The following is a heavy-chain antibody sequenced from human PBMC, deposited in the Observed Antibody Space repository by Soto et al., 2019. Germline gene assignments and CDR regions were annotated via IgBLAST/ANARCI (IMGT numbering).Heavy chain of an antibody. J-gene: IGHJ5*02. Sequence: ASVKVSCKASGYTFTGYYMHWVRQAPGQGLEWMGWINPNSGGTNYAQKFQGWVTMTRDTSISTAYMELSRLRSDDTAVYYCARDRTYSYGNNWFDPWGQGTLVTAPQ. V-gene: IGHV1-2*04. D-gene: IGHD5-18*01. CDR1: GYTFTGYY. CDR2: INPNSGGT. CDR3: ARDRTYSYGNNWFDP.